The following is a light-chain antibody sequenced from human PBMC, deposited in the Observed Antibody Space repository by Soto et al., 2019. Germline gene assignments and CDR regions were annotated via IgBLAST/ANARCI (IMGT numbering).Light chain of an antibody. CDR2: STN. V-gene: IGLV1-44*01. CDR3: AAWDGTLSVVL. Sequence: QSVLTQPPSASGTPGQRVTISCSGSSSNIGTNTVNWYQQFPRSAPKLLMYSTNQRPSGVPDRFSGSKSGTSASLAISGLQSEDEADYYCAAWDGTLSVVLCGGGTQLTVL. J-gene: IGLJ3*02. CDR1: SSNIGTNT.